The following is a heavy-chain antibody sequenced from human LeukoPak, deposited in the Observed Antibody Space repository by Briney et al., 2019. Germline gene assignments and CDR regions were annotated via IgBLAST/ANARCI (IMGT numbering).Heavy chain of an antibody. CDR1: GFTLITYW. D-gene: IGHD1-26*01. V-gene: IGHV3-7*01. CDR3: ARDKYRGGSYQTAFDI. J-gene: IGHJ3*02. CDR2: INQDGSEK. Sequence: GGSLRLSCAASGFTLITYWMTWVRQAPGKGLEWVANINQDGSEKYYVGSVKGRFTISRDNARNSLYLQMNSLRAEDTAVYYCARDKYRGGSYQTAFDIWGQGTMVTVSS.